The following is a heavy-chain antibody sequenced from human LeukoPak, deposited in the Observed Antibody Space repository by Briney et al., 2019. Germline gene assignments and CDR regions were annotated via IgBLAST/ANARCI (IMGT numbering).Heavy chain of an antibody. CDR3: ARDTLNGPFVISLDY. Sequence: GSLRLSCAASGFSLSTYQMNWVRQAPGKGLEWVSHISSAGNTEYYADAVRGRFTMSRDNAKNSLYLQMNSLRAEDTAAYYCARDTLNGPFVISLDYWGQGALVTVSS. J-gene: IGHJ4*02. CDR1: GFSLSTYQ. CDR2: ISSAGNTE. V-gene: IGHV3-48*03. D-gene: IGHD3-9*01.